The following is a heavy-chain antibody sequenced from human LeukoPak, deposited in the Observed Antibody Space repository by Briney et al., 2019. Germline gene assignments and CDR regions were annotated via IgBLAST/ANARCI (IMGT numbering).Heavy chain of an antibody. CDR3: ARPGKGDILTSGGNWFDP. CDR2: ISAYNGNT. J-gene: IGHJ5*02. D-gene: IGHD3-9*01. CDR1: GYTFTSYG. V-gene: IGHV1-18*01. Sequence: ASVKVSCKSSGYTFTSYGISWVRQAPGQGLEWMGWISAYNGNTNYAQKLQGRVTMTTDTSTSTAYMELRSLRSDDTAVYYCARPGKGDILTSGGNWFDPWGQGTLVTVSS.